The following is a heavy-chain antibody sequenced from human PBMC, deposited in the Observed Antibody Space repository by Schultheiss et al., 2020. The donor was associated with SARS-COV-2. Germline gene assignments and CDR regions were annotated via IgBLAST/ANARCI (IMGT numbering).Heavy chain of an antibody. CDR2: IRAKPYGGTT. CDR3: ARDSYYYGSGNESLGY. D-gene: IGHD3-10*01. J-gene: IGHJ4*02. V-gene: IGHV3-49*03. Sequence: GGSLRLSCTASGFNFGDFAMSWFRQAPGQGLEWISFIRAKPYGGTTEYAASVKGRFTISRDDSKNTLYLQMNSLRAEDTAVYYCARDSYYYGSGNESLGYWGQGTLVTVFS. CDR1: GFNFGDFA.